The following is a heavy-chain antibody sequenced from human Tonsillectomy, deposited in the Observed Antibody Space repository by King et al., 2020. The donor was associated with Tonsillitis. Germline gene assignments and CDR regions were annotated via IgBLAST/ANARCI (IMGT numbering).Heavy chain of an antibody. J-gene: IGHJ4*02. CDR2: ISSSGGIT. V-gene: IGHV3-23*04. D-gene: IGHD2-2*01. CDR1: GFTFDSYA. CDR3: VKNLPGRYSSRWIPFAS. Sequence: VQLVESGGALVQPGGSLRLSCAASGFTFDSYAMSWVRQAPGKGLDWVSFISSSGGITHYADSVKGRFTISRDNSKNTLYLQMNGLRAEDTAVYYCVKNLPGRYSSRWIPFASGGQGTLVT.